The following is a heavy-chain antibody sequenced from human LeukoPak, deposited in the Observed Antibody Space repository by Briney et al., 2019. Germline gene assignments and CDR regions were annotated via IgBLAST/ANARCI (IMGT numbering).Heavy chain of an antibody. CDR2: ISGSGGST. J-gene: IGHJ6*02. Sequence: GGSLRLSCAASGFTFSSYSMNWVRQAPGKGLEWVSFISGSGGSTYYADSVKGRFTISRDNSKNTLNLQMNSLRAEDTAVYYCAKLLDNYYYYGMDVWGQGTTVTVSS. CDR3: AKLLDNYYYYGMDV. D-gene: IGHD1-1*01. CDR1: GFTFSSYS. V-gene: IGHV3-23*01.